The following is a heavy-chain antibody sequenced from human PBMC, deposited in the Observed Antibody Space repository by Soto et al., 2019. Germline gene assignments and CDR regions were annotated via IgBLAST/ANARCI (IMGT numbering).Heavy chain of an antibody. CDR1: GFTFSSYG. CDR3: ARDSPGGSYYYGMDV. D-gene: IGHD3-10*01. V-gene: IGHV3-33*01. CDR2: IWYDGSNK. Sequence: QVQLVESGGGVVQPGRSLRLSCAASGFTFSSYGMHWVRQAPGKGLEWVAVIWYDGSNKYYADSVKGRFTISRDNSKNTLYLQMNSLRAEDTAVYYCARDSPGGSYYYGMDVWGQGTTVIVSS. J-gene: IGHJ6*02.